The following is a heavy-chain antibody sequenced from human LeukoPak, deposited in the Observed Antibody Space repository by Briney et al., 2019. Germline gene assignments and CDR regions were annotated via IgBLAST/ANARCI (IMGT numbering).Heavy chain of an antibody. J-gene: IGHJ6*01. V-gene: IGHV3-23*01. Sequence: GGSLRLSCAASGFTFSSYAMSWVRQAPGKGLEWVSAISGSGGSTYYADSVKGRFTISRDNAKNSLYLQMNSIRAEATAVYYCARDRHYDFWSDCYSGYDMDVWGQGTTVTVSS. CDR1: GFTFSSYA. D-gene: IGHD3-3*01. CDR2: ISGSGGST. CDR3: ARDRHYDFWSDCYSGYDMDV.